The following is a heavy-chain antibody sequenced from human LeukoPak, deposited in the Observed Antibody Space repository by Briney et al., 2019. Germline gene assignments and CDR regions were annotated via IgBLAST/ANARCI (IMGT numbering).Heavy chain of an antibody. V-gene: IGHV4-4*02. CDR2: IYHSGST. J-gene: IGHJ4*02. CDR3: ARDPGQQLVLRYFDY. Sequence: PSETLSLTCAVSGGSISSSNWWSWVRQPPGKGLEWIGEIYHSGSTNYNPSLKSRVTISVDKSKNQFSLKLSSVTAADTAVYYCARDPGQQLVLRYFDYWGQGTLVTVSS. CDR1: GGSISSSNW. D-gene: IGHD6-13*01.